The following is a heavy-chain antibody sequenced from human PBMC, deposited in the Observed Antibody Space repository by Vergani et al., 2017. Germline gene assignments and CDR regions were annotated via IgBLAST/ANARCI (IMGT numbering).Heavy chain of an antibody. V-gene: IGHV3-30-3*01. CDR2: ISYDGSNK. CDR3: ARDSPSSGWYVFDY. CDR1: GFTFSDHY. J-gene: IGHJ4*02. Sequence: VQLVESGGGLVQPGGSLRLSCAASGFTFSDHYMDWVRQAPGKGLEWVAVISYDGSNKYYADSVKGRFTISRDNSKNTLYLQMNSLRAEDTAVYYCARDSPSSGWYVFDYWGQGTLVTVSS. D-gene: IGHD6-19*01.